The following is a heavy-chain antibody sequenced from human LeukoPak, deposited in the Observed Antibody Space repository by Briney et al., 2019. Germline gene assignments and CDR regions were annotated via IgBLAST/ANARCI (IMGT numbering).Heavy chain of an antibody. Sequence: PSETLSLTCTVSGGSISSSSYYWGWIRQPPGKGLEWIGSIYYSGSTNYNPSLKSRVTISVDTSKNQFSLKLSSVTAADTAVYYCARLPPKDYDPTRPQYYYYYGMDVWGQGTTVTVSS. CDR2: IYYSGST. J-gene: IGHJ6*02. D-gene: IGHD3-22*01. CDR1: GGSISSSSYY. CDR3: ARLPPKDYDPTRPQYYYYYGMDV. V-gene: IGHV4-39*07.